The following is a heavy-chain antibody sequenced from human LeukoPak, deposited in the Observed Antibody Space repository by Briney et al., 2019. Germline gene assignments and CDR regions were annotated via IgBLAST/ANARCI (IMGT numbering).Heavy chain of an antibody. J-gene: IGHJ4*02. V-gene: IGHV3-23*01. CDR2: ISGSGGRT. Sequence: GGSLRLSCAASGFTFSSYAMSWVRQAPGKGLEWVSGISGSGGRTYYADSVKGRFTISRDDSKNTLYLQMNSLRAEDTAVYYCANQPGRGSGTPYYFDYWGQGTLVTVSS. CDR3: ANQPGRGSGTPYYFDY. D-gene: IGHD3-10*01. CDR1: GFTFSSYA.